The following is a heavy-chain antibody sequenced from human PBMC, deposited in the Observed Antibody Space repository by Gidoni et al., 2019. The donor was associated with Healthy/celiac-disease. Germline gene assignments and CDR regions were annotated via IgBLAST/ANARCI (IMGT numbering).Heavy chain of an antibody. J-gene: IGHJ5*02. CDR1: GGASGSGGYY. CDR2: IYYSGST. Sequence: QVQLQESGPGLVKPSQTLSLTCTVSGGASGSGGYYWSWIRQHPGKGLEWIGYIYYSGSTYYNPSLKRRVTISVDTSKNQFSLKLSSVTAADTAVYYCAGGEQQPTYPPFDPWGQGTLVTVSS. CDR3: AGGEQQPTYPPFDP. V-gene: IGHV4-31*03. D-gene: IGHD6-13*01.